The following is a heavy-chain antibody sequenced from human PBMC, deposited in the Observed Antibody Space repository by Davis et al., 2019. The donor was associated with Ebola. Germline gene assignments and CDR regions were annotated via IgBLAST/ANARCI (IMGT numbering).Heavy chain of an antibody. J-gene: IGHJ4*02. V-gene: IGHV4-34*01. CDR1: GGSFSGYY. CDR3: ARVQITIFGVIDY. Sequence: MPSETLSLTCAVYGGSFSGYYWSWIRQPPGKGLEWIGEINHSGSTNYNPSLKSRVTISVDTSKNQFSLKLSSVTAADTAVYYCARVQITIFGVIDYWGQGTLVTVSS. CDR2: INHSGST. D-gene: IGHD3-3*01.